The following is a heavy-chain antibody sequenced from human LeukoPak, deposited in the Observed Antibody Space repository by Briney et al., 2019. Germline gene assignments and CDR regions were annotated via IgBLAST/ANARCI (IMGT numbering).Heavy chain of an antibody. V-gene: IGHV1-18*01. CDR3: ARVRVGAIGGLDY. J-gene: IGHJ4*02. D-gene: IGHD1-26*01. CDR2: ISAYNGNT. Sequence: ASVKVSCKASGYTFTSYGISWVRQAPGQGLEWMGWISAYNGNTNYAQKFQGRVTITRDTSASTAYMELSSLRSEDTAVYYCARVRVGAIGGLDYWGQGTLVTVSS. CDR1: GYTFTSYG.